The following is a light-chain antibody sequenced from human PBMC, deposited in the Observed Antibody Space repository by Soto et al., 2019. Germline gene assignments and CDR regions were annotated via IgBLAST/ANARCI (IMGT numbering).Light chain of an antibody. CDR1: QSVSSSY. J-gene: IGKJ2*01. CDR3: QQYGSSSYP. Sequence: EIVLTQSPGTLSLSPGERATLSCRASQSVSSSYLAWYQQKPGQAPRLLIYGASSRATGIPDRFSGSGSGTDFTLTISRLEPEDFAVYYCQQYGSSSYPFGPGTKLEIK. V-gene: IGKV3-20*01. CDR2: GAS.